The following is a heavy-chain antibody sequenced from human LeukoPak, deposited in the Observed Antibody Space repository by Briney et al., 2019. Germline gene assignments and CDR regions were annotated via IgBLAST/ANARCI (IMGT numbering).Heavy chain of an antibody. Sequence: GGSLRLSCTASGFTFGDYAMSWVRQAPGKGLEWVGFIRSKASGGTTEYAASVKGRFTVSRDDSKSIAYLQMNSLRAGDTAVYYCARGRGAEPLTIYYYYYYMDVWGKGTTVTVSS. D-gene: IGHD4/OR15-4a*01. J-gene: IGHJ6*03. CDR1: GFTFGDYA. CDR3: ARGRGAEPLTIYYYYYYMDV. V-gene: IGHV3-49*04. CDR2: IRSKASGGTT.